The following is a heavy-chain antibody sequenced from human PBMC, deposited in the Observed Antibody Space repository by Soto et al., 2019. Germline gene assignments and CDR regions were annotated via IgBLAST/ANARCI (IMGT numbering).Heavy chain of an antibody. J-gene: IGHJ4*02. CDR2: IYWNDDR. CDR3: AHRFGFGELKY. D-gene: IGHD3-10*01. CDR1: GFSLSTNKVG. V-gene: IGHV2-5*01. Sequence: QITLKESGPPLVKPTQTLTLTCTFSGFSLSTNKVGVGWIRQPPGKALEWLALIYWNDDRLYSASLKNRLTXTXXTSKNQVVLTMTNMDPVDTATYYCAHRFGFGELKYWGQGTLVTVSS.